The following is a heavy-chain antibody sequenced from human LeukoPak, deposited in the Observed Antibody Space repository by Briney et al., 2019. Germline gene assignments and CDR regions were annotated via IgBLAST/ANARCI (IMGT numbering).Heavy chain of an antibody. CDR2: IIPIFGTA. J-gene: IGHJ4*02. D-gene: IGHD3-22*01. Sequence: SVKVSRKASGGTFSSYAISWVRQAPGQGLEWMGGIIPIFGTANYAQKFQGRVTITTDESTSTAYMELSSLRSEDTAVYYCASRGYYDSSGYYKYWGQGTLVTVSS. CDR1: GGTFSSYA. CDR3: ASRGYYDSSGYYKY. V-gene: IGHV1-69*05.